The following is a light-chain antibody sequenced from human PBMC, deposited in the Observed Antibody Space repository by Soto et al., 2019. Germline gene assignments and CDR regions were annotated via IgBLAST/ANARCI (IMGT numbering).Light chain of an antibody. CDR3: QQCGSSIPHT. CDR2: GAS. J-gene: IGKJ2*01. CDR1: QVIGSRY. Sequence: EIVMTQSPGTLSLSPGERATISCRASQVIGSRYLAWYHQKSGQAPRLLIYGASSRATGIPDRFSGSGSGTDCPLTISRLEPEDFGVYYCQQCGSSIPHTFGQGTKLEIK. V-gene: IGKV3-20*01.